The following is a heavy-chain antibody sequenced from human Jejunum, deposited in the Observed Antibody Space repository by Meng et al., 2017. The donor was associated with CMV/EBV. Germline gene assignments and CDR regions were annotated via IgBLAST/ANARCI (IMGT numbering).Heavy chain of an antibody. J-gene: IGHJ5*02. D-gene: IGHD1-26*01. Sequence: QGQLQASGPGLVKPSQPLSLTCTVSGGSSSSGDYYWSWIRQPPGKGLEWIGCIYYSGSTYYNPSLKGRVTISVDTSKNQFSLNLSSVTAADTAVYYCARGQRSYSGSYPEWFDPWGQGTLVTVSS. CDR2: IYYSGST. CDR3: ARGQRSYSGSYPEWFDP. V-gene: IGHV4-30-4*01. CDR1: GGSSSSGDYY.